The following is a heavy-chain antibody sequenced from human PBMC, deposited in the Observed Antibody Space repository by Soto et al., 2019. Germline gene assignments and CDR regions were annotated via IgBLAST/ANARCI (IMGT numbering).Heavy chain of an antibody. CDR3: ASYCSSTSCYSLPNFGY. CDR1: GGSISSGGYY. J-gene: IGHJ4*02. V-gene: IGHV4-31*03. D-gene: IGHD2-2*01. Sequence: PSETLSLTCTVSGGSISSGGYYWSWIRQHPGKGQEWIGYIYYSGSTYYNPSLKSRVTISVDTSKNQFSLELSSVTAADTAVYYCASYCSSTSCYSLPNFGYWGQGTLVTVSS. CDR2: IYYSGST.